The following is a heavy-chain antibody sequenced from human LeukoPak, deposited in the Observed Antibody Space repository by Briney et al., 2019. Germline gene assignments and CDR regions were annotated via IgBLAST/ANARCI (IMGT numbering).Heavy chain of an antibody. V-gene: IGHV3-48*01. J-gene: IGHJ4*02. CDR3: ATSPPRRDGYNNAY. D-gene: IGHD5-24*01. CDR2: ITSSSTNI. CDR1: GFTFSTYS. Sequence: GGSLRLSCAASGFTFSTYSMNWVLQAPGKGPEWVSYITSSSTNIYYADSVKGRFTISRDNAKNSLFLQMNSLRAEDTAIYYCATSPPRRDGYNNAYWGEGTLVTVSS.